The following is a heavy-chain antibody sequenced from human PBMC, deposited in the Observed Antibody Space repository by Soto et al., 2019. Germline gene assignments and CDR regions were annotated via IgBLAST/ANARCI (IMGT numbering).Heavy chain of an antibody. CDR1: GFTFSSYA. V-gene: IGHV3-30-3*01. CDR2: ISYDGSNK. Sequence: GGSLRLSCAASGFTFSSYAVHWVRQAPGKGLEWVAVISYDGSNKNYADSVKGRFTISRDNSKNTLYLQMNSLRAEDTAVYYCAREKGSSWSSFDYWGQGTLVTVSS. CDR3: AREKGSSWSSFDY. J-gene: IGHJ4*02. D-gene: IGHD6-13*01.